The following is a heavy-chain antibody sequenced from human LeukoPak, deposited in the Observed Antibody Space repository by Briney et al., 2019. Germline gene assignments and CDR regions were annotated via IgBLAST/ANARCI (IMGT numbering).Heavy chain of an antibody. V-gene: IGHV3-21*01. CDR1: GFTFSSYS. J-gene: IGHJ4*02. CDR2: ISSISSYI. Sequence: GGSLRLSCAASGFTFSSYSMNWVRQAPGKGLEWVSSISSISSYIYYADSVKGRFTISRDNAKNSLYLQMNSLRAEDTAVYYCARDPEATATLDYWGQGTLVTVSS. D-gene: IGHD2-15*01. CDR3: ARDPEATATLDY.